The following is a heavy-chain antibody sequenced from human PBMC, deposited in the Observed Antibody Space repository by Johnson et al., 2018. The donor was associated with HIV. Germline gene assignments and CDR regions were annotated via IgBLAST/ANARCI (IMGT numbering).Heavy chain of an antibody. D-gene: IGHD3-10*01. CDR2: ISYDGSNK. CDR1: GFTFSSYA. J-gene: IGHJ3*02. V-gene: IGHV3-30-3*01. CDR3: ARDRVENYYGSGSYYDAFDI. Sequence: QVQLVESGGGVVQPGRSLRLSCAASGFTFSSYAMHWVRQAPGKGLEWVAVISYDGSNKYYADSVKGRFTISRDNSKNKLYLQMTSLRAEDTAVYYCARDRVENYYGSGSYYDAFDIWGQGTMVTVSS.